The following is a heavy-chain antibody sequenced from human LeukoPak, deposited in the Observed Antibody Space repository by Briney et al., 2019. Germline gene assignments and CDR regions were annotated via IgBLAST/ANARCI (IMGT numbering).Heavy chain of an antibody. J-gene: IGHJ4*02. D-gene: IGHD3-9*01. Sequence: ASVKVSCKASGYTFTSYYMHWVRQAPGQGLEWMGVINPSGGSTSYAQKFQGRVTMTRDTSTSTVYMELSSLRSEDTAVYYCTREPGGYFDWLLRDCYFDYWGQGTLVTVSS. CDR3: TREPGGYFDWLLRDCYFDY. CDR1: GYTFTSYY. CDR2: INPSGGST. V-gene: IGHV1-46*01.